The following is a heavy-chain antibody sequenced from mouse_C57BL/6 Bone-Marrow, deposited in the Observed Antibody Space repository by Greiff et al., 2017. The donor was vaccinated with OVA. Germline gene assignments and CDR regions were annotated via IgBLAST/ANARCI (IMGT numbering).Heavy chain of an antibody. J-gene: IGHJ4*01. V-gene: IGHV3-6*01. CDR2: ISYDGSN. D-gene: IGHD1-1*02. CDR1: GCSITSGYY. Sequence: EVKLMESGPGLVKPSQSLSLTCSVTGCSITSGYYWNWIRQFPGNKLEWMGYISYDGSNNYNPSLKNRISITRDTSKNQFFLKLNSVTTEDTATYYCARDGTFYAMDYWGQGTSVTVSS. CDR3: ARDGTFYAMDY.